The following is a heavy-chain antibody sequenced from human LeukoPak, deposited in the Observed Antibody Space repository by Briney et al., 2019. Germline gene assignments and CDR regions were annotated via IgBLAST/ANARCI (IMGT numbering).Heavy chain of an antibody. CDR1: GGTFSSYA. D-gene: IGHD3-22*01. J-gene: IGHJ4*02. CDR3: ARDLSYYDSSGYYYVDY. Sequence: SVKVSCKASGGTFSSYAISWVRQAPGQGLEWMGGIIPIFGTANYAQKFQGRVTITADKSTSTAYTELRSLRSDDTAVYYCARDLSYYDSSGYYYVDYWGQGTLVTVSS. V-gene: IGHV1-69*06. CDR2: IIPIFGTA.